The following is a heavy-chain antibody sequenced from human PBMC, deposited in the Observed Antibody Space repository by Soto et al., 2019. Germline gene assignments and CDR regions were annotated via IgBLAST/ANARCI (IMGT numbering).Heavy chain of an antibody. J-gene: IGHJ4*02. D-gene: IGHD1-1*01. CDR3: AKKRARACVVGNGLYFDA. Sequence: EVQLLESGGDLVQPGGSLRLSCASSGFTFSRYAMNWVRQAPGKGLECVATITGSGDTIYYADSVKGRFTISRDNSKKTVTLQMNTVRADDTAVYYCAKKRARACVVGNGLYFDAWGQGILVTVSS. CDR1: GFTFSRYA. V-gene: IGHV3-23*01. CDR2: ITGSGDTI.